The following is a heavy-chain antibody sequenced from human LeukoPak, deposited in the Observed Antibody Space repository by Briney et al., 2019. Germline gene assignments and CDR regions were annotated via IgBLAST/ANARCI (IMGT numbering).Heavy chain of an antibody. CDR1: GFTFSSYA. CDR2: ISYDGSNK. CDR3: ARGVPYYLDY. V-gene: IGHV3-30-3*01. D-gene: IGHD3-3*01. J-gene: IGHJ4*02. Sequence: GGSLRLSCAASGFTFSSYAMHWVRQAPGKGLEWVAVISYDGSNKYYADSVKGRFTNSRDNSKNTLYLQMNSLRAEDTAVYYCARGVPYYLDYWGQGTLVTVSS.